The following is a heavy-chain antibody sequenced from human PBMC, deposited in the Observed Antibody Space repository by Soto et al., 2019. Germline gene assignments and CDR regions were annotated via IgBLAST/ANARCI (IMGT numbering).Heavy chain of an antibody. CDR1: GGSISSSDFY. CDR2: MYYSGTT. V-gene: IGHV4-39*01. J-gene: IGHJ5*02. D-gene: IGHD3-22*01. CDR3: AVVDSTGNWFDP. Sequence: QLQLQESGPGLVEPSETLSLTCTVSGGSISSSDFYWGWLRQPPGKGLDFIGSMYYSGTTYYNPSLKNRITISVDTSKNQFSLKLISVTAADTAVYYCAVVDSTGNWFDPWGQGALVTVSS.